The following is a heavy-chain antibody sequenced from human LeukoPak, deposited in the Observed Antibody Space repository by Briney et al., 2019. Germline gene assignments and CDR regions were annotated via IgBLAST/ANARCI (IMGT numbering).Heavy chain of an antibody. J-gene: IGHJ4*02. CDR2: ISYDGSNK. CDR1: GFTFSSYA. CDR3: ARDGGADILTAYSSGDY. D-gene: IGHD3-9*01. Sequence: GGSLRLSCAASGFTFSSYAMHWVRQAPGKGLEWVAVISYDGSNKYYADSVKGRFTISRDNSKNTLYLQMNSLRAEDTAVYYCARDGGADILTAYSSGDYWGQGTLVTVSS. V-gene: IGHV3-30-3*01.